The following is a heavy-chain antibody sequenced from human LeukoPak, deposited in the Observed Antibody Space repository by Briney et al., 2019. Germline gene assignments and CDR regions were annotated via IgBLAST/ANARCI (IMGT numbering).Heavy chain of an antibody. D-gene: IGHD3-22*01. V-gene: IGHV4-34*01. CDR3: ARGLLITMIVVVRRGYYFDY. J-gene: IGHJ4*02. CDR1: GGSFSGYY. CDR2: INHSGST. Sequence: SETRSLTCAVYGGSFSGYYWSWIRQPPGKGLEWIGEINHSGSTNYNPSLKSRVTISVDTSKNQFSLKLSSVTAADTAVYYCARGLLITMIVVVRRGYYFDYWGQGTLVTVSS.